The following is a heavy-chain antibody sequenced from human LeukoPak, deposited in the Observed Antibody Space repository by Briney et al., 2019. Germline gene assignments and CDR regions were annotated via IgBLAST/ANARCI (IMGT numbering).Heavy chain of an antibody. CDR1: GFTLSSYA. V-gene: IGHV3-23*01. J-gene: IGHJ4*02. Sequence: GGSLRLSCAASGFTLSSYAMTWVRQAPGKGLEWVTGISGSGGNTYYADSVEGRFTLSRNNSKNTLYLQMNSLRAQNTAVYYCAKGDASPVHLLTGHWGQGPLVTVSS. CDR3: AKGDASPVHLLTGH. CDR2: ISGSGGNT. D-gene: IGHD3-9*01.